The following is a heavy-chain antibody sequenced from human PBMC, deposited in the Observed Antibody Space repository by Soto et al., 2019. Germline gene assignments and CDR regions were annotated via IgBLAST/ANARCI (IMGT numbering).Heavy chain of an antibody. V-gene: IGHV4-34*01. D-gene: IGHD2-8*01. CDR3: ARGAQNIVLMVYAIHAFDI. J-gene: IGHJ3*02. CDR1: GGSFSGYY. Sequence: SETLSLTCAVYGGSFSGYYWSWIRQPPGKGLEWIGEINHSGSTNYNPSLKSRVTISVDTSKNQFSLKLSSVTAADTAVYYCARGAQNIVLMVYAIHAFDIWGQGTMVT. CDR2: INHSGST.